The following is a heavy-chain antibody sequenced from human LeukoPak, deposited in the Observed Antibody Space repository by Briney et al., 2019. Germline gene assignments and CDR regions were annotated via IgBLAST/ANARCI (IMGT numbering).Heavy chain of an antibody. Sequence: PGRSLRLSCAASGFTFSSYGMHWVRQAPGKGLEWVAVISYDGSNKYYADSVKGRFTISRDNSKNTLYLQMNSLRAEDTAVYYCAKGRWDGDIVVVVAAEPYGMDVWGQATTVTVSS. D-gene: IGHD2-15*01. CDR1: GFTFSSYG. CDR3: AKGRWDGDIVVVVAAEPYGMDV. V-gene: IGHV3-30*18. J-gene: IGHJ6*02. CDR2: ISYDGSNK.